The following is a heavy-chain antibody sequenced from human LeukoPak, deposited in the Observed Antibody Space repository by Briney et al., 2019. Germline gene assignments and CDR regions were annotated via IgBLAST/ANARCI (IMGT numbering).Heavy chain of an antibody. CDR3: ARDSNLGFPSWFGP. CDR1: GYTFTSYG. D-gene: IGHD7-27*01. V-gene: IGHV1-18*01. J-gene: IGHJ5*02. Sequence: ASVKVSCMASGYTFTSYGISWVRQAPGQGLEWMGWISAYNGNTNYAQKLQGRVTMTTDTSTSTAYMELRSLRSDDTAVYYCARDSNLGFPSWFGPLGQGTLVTVSS. CDR2: ISAYNGNT.